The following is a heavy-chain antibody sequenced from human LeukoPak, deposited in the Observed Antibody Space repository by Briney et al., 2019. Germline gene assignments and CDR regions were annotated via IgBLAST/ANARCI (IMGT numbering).Heavy chain of an antibody. CDR1: GFTFSAYW. CDR2: INSDGSST. V-gene: IGHV3-74*01. Sequence: GGSLRLSCVASGFTFSAYWMHWVRQAPGKGLVWVSRINSDGSSTSDADSVKGRFTISRDNAKNTVYLQMNSLSAEDTAVYCCARRSGALALDYWGQGNLGTVSS. CDR3: ARRSGALALDY. J-gene: IGHJ4*02. D-gene: IGHD1-1*01.